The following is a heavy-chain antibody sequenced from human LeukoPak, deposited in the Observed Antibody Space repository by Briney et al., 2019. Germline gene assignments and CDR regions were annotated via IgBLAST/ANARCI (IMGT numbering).Heavy chain of an antibody. CDR3: AKTYYYGSGSYLDY. CDR2: IKQDGSEE. V-gene: IGHV3-7*03. CDR1: GFTFSSYW. Sequence: GGSLRLSCAASGFTFSSYWMSWVRQAPGKGLEWVANIKQDGSEEYYVDSVKGRFTISRDNAKNSLYLQMNSLRAEDTAVYYCAKTYYYGSGSYLDYWGQGTLVNVSS. J-gene: IGHJ4*02. D-gene: IGHD3-10*01.